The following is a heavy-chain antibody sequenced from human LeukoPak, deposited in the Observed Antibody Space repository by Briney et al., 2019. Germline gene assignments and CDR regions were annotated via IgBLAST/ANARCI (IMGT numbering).Heavy chain of an antibody. V-gene: IGHV4-39*01. CDR1: GGSISRSDYF. Sequence: PSETLSLTCTVSGGSISRSDYFWGWIRQPPGKGLEWIGSMYYSGSTYYNPSLKSRVTISVDTSKNQFSLKLSSVTAADTAVYYCASRTMGTKSIDYWGQGTLVTVPS. D-gene: IGHD1-14*01. CDR2: MYYSGST. CDR3: ASRTMGTKSIDY. J-gene: IGHJ4*02.